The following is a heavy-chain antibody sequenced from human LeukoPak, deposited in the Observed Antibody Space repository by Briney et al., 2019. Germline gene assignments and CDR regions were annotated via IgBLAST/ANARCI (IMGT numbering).Heavy chain of an antibody. D-gene: IGHD3-10*01. CDR1: GYTFTSYD. CDR2: MNPNSGNT. J-gene: IGHJ5*02. CDR3: ARGFGPPQGDYGSGSYYSRFDP. Sequence: EASVKVSCKASGYTFTSYDINWVRHATGQGLGWLGWMNPNSGNTGYAQKFQGRVTMTSNTSISTAYMELSRLSSEETAVYYCARGFGPPQGDYGSGSYYSRFDPWGQGTLVTVSS. V-gene: IGHV1-8*01.